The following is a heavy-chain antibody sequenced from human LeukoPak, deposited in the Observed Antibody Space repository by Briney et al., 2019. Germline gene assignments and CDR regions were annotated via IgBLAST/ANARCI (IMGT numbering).Heavy chain of an antibody. CDR3: ARDGGGYRFYNWFDP. CDR1: GFTFSGYS. V-gene: IGHV3-21*01. J-gene: IGHJ5*02. D-gene: IGHD5-12*01. Sequence: GGSLRLSCAASGFTFSGYSMNWVRQAPGKGLEWVSFISSCSSYIHYADSVKGRFTISRDNAKNSLYLQMNSLRAEDTAVYYCARDGGGYRFYNWFDPWGQGTLVTVSS. CDR2: ISSCSSYI.